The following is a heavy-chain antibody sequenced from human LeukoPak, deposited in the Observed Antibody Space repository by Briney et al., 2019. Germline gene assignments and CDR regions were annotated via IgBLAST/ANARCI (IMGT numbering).Heavy chain of an antibody. V-gene: IGHV4-39*01. D-gene: IGHD1-7*01. CDR3: ARLSPPEYNWNYGYHFDY. CDR2: IYYSGST. Sequence: PSETLSLTCTVSVGSTSSSSYYSGWIRQPPGKGLEWIGSIYYSGSTYYNPSLKSRVTISVHTSKNQCSLKLSSVTAADTAVYYCARLSPPEYNWNYGYHFDYWGQGTLVTVSS. J-gene: IGHJ4*02. CDR1: VGSTSSSSYY.